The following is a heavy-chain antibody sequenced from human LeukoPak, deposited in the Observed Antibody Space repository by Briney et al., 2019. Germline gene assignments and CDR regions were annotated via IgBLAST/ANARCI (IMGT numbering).Heavy chain of an antibody. CDR2: INKDGSEK. CDR3: ATYAQHFGAPGGADY. D-gene: IGHD2-8*02. V-gene: IGHV3-7*03. CDR1: RLTFSGYW. Sequence: GGSLRLSCVVSRLTFSGYWMRWVRQAPGKGLEWVTAINKDGSEKRYVDSVEGRFTISRDNARNSVYLQMTSLGAEDTAVYYCATYAQHFGAPGGADYWGLGTLVTVSS. J-gene: IGHJ4*02.